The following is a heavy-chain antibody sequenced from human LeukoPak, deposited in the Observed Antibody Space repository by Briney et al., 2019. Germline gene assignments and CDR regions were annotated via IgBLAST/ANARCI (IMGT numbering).Heavy chain of an antibody. V-gene: IGHV3-21*01. D-gene: IGHD6-19*01. CDR3: AREPRSVAVAGTGYYYYYMDV. CDR2: ISSSSSYI. Sequence: GGSLRLSCAASGFTFSRYSMNWVRQAPGKGLEWVSSISSSSSYIYYADSVKGRFTISRDNAKNSLYLQMNSLRAEDTAVYYCAREPRSVAVAGTGYYYYYMDVWGKGTTVTVSS. CDR1: GFTFSRYS. J-gene: IGHJ6*03.